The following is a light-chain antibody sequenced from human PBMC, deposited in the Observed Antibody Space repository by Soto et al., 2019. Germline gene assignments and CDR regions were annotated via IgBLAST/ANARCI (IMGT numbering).Light chain of an antibody. V-gene: IGKV1-27*01. J-gene: IGKJ4*01. CDR2: AAS. CDR3: QKYNSSPLT. CDR1: QGIGVY. Sequence: DIQMTQSPSSLSASLGDRVTITCRASQGIGVYLAWFQQKPGNIPRLLIYAASTLQSGVPSRFSGSGSGTDFTLTISSLQPEDVATYYCQKYNSSPLTFGGGTKVEIK.